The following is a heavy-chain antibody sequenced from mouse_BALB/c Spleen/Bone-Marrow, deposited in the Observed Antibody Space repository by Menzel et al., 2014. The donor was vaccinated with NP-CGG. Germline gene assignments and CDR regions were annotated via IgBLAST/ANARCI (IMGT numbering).Heavy chain of an antibody. D-gene: IGHD2-14*01. CDR1: GYAFTNYL. CDR3: ARGDYRYDGFAY. CDR2: INPGSGGT. V-gene: IGHV1-54*01. Sequence: QVQLQQSGAELVRPGTSVKVSCKAPGYAFTNYLIEWVKQRPGQGLEWIGVINPGSGGTNYNEKFKGKATLTADKSSSTAYMQLSSLTSDDSAVYFCARGDYRYDGFAYWGQGTLVTVSA. J-gene: IGHJ3*01.